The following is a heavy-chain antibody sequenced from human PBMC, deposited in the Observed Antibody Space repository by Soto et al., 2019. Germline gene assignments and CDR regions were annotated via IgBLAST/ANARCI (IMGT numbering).Heavy chain of an antibody. CDR1: GFTFSSYS. D-gene: IGHD2-21*01. Sequence: EVQLVESGGGLVKPGGSLRLSCAASGFTFSSYSMNWVRQAPGKGLEWVSTISSRNNDIYYVDSVKGRFTISRDNARNSVYLHMNSLRADDTAVYYCARDVNGGFCGAWGQGTLVTVSS. CDR3: ARDVNGGFCGA. J-gene: IGHJ5*02. V-gene: IGHV3-21*01. CDR2: ISSRNNDI.